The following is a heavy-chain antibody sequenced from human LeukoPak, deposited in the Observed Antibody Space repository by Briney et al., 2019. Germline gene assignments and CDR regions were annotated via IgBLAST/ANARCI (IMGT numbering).Heavy chain of an antibody. J-gene: IGHJ4*02. CDR3: AKDLSRTGMIDY. D-gene: IGHD1-1*01. CDR2: ISSSGGST. V-gene: IGHV3-23*01. CDR1: GFTFGSYA. Sequence: GGSLRLSCAASGFTFGSYAMSWVRQAPGKGLEWASVISSSGGSTYYADSVKGRFTISRDNSKNTLYLQMNSLRAEDTAIYYCAKDLSRTGMIDYWGQGTLVTVSS.